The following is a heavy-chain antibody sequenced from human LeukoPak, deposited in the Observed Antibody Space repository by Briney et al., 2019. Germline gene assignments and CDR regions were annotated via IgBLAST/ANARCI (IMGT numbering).Heavy chain of an antibody. J-gene: IGHJ4*02. D-gene: IGHD3-9*01. CDR1: GGSISSGGYY. V-gene: IGHV4-31*03. Sequence: SETLSLTCTVSGGSISSGGYYWSWIRQHPGKGLEWIGYIYYSGSTYYSASLKSRVTISVDTSKNQFSLKLTSVTAADTAVYYCAARDYNILTGSDDYWGQGTLVTVSS. CDR3: AARDYNILTGSDDY. CDR2: IYYSGST.